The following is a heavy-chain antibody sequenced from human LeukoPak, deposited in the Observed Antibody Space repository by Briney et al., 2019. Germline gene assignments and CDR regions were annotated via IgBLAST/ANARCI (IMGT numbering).Heavy chain of an antibody. J-gene: IGHJ4*02. CDR2: ISGSGGST. CDR3: SKVGAAAMIVVVITD. CDR1: GFTFSSYA. Sequence: GGSLRLSCAASGFTFSSYAMSWVRQAPGKGRGWVSAISGSGGSTYYADSVKGRFTITRDNSQNTLYLQMNSLRADDRAVYCGSKVGAAAMIVVVITDWGQGTLVTVSS. D-gene: IGHD3-22*01. V-gene: IGHV3-23*01.